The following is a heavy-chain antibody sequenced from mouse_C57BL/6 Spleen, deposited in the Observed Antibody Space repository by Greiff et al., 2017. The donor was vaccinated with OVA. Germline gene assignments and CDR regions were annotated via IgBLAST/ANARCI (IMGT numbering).Heavy chain of an antibody. J-gene: IGHJ2*01. CDR2: IYPGSGNT. CDR3: ARWAYYGYDGFDY. V-gene: IGHV1-76*01. CDR1: GYTFTDYY. D-gene: IGHD2-9*01. Sequence: QVQLKQSGAELVRPGASVKLSCKASGYTFTDYYINWVKQRPGQGLEWIARIYPGSGNTYYNEKFKGKATLTAEKSSSTAYMQLSSLTSEDSAVYFCARWAYYGYDGFDYWGQGTTLTVSS.